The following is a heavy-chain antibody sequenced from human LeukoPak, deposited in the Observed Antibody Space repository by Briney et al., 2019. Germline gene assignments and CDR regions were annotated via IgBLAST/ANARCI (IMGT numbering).Heavy chain of an antibody. Sequence: PGGSLRLSCAASGFTFSSYAMSWVRQAPGKGLEWVANIKQDGSEKYYVDSVKGRFTISRDNAKNSLYLQMNSLRAEDTAVYYCARDPPSWFGDLPYYFDYWGQGTLVTVSS. CDR2: IKQDGSEK. V-gene: IGHV3-7*01. CDR3: ARDPPSWFGDLPYYFDY. D-gene: IGHD3-10*01. CDR1: GFTFSSYA. J-gene: IGHJ4*02.